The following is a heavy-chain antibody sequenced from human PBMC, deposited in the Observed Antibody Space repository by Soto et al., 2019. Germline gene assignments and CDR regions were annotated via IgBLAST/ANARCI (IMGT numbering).Heavy chain of an antibody. Sequence: EVQLVETGGGLIQPGGSLRLSCAASGFTVSSNYMRWVRQAPGKGLEWVSIIYSGGSTYYADSVKGRFTISRDNSKNTVYLQMNSLRAEHTAVYYCARVLGIAARPLDVWGQGTTVTVSS. CDR3: ARVLGIAARPLDV. CDR1: GFTVSSNY. CDR2: IYSGGST. D-gene: IGHD6-6*01. V-gene: IGHV3-53*02. J-gene: IGHJ6*02.